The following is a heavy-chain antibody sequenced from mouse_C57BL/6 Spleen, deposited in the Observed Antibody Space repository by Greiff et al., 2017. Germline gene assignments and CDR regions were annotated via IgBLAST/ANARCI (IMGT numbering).Heavy chain of an antibody. CDR2: IYPRSGNT. Sequence: VKLVESGAELARPGASVKLSCKASGYTFTSYGISWVKQRTGQGLEWIGEIYPRSGNTYYNEKFKGKATLTADKSSSTAYMELRSLTSEDSAVYFCARGGDYDEGYAMDYWGQGTSVTVSS. CDR1: GYTFTSYG. CDR3: ARGGDYDEGYAMDY. D-gene: IGHD2-4*01. J-gene: IGHJ4*01. V-gene: IGHV1-81*01.